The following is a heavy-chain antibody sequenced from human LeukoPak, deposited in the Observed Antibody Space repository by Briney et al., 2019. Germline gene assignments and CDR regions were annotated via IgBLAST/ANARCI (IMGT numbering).Heavy chain of an antibody. CDR1: GGSFSGYY. CDR2: INHSGST. CDR3: ARPDCSSTSCYSTIRGQGAFDI. D-gene: IGHD2-2*01. V-gene: IGHV4-34*01. Sequence: TSETLSLTCAVYGGSFSGYYWSWIRQPPGKGLEWIGEINHSGSTNYNPSLKSRVTISVDTSKSQFSLKLSSVTAADTAVYYCARPDCSSTSCYSTIRGQGAFDIWGQGTMVTVSS. J-gene: IGHJ3*02.